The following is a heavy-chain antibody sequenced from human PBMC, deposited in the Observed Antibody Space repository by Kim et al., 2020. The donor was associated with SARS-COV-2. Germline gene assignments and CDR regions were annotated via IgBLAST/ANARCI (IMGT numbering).Heavy chain of an antibody. J-gene: IGHJ4*02. D-gene: IGHD1-26*01. Sequence: ASVKVSCKASGYTFTSYAMHWVRQAPGQRLEWMGWINTGNGNTKYSQKFQGRVTITRDTSASTAYMELSSLRSEDTAVYYCASGSEYSGSYWADYWGQGTLVTVSS. V-gene: IGHV1-3*04. CDR2: INTGNGNT. CDR1: GYTFTSYA. CDR3: ASGSEYSGSYWADY.